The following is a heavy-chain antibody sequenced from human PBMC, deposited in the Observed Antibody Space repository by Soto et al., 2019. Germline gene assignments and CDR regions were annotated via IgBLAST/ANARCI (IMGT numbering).Heavy chain of an antibody. CDR3: ARDIGVVVPAAIVPYYYYGMDV. Sequence: ASVKVSCKASGYTFTGYYMHWVRQAPGQVLEWMGWINPNSGGTNYAQKFQGWVTMTRDTSISTAYMELSRLRSDDTAVYYCARDIGVVVPAAIVPYYYYGMDVWGQGTTVTVSS. CDR2: INPNSGGT. J-gene: IGHJ6*02. V-gene: IGHV1-2*04. D-gene: IGHD2-2*01. CDR1: GYTFTGYY.